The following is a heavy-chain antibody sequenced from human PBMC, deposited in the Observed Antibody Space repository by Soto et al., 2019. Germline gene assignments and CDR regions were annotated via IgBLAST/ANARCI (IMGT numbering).Heavy chain of an antibody. D-gene: IGHD6-6*01. CDR3: AKDLRIDLGARHAYYYYYYGMDV. CDR1: GFTFSSYA. Sequence: GGSLRLSCAASGFTFSSYAMSWVRQAPGKGLEWVSAISGSGGSTYYADSVKGRFTISRDNSKNTLYLQMNSLRAEDTAVYYCAKDLRIDLGARHAYYYYYYGMDVWGQGTTVTVSS. V-gene: IGHV3-23*01. CDR2: ISGSGGST. J-gene: IGHJ6*02.